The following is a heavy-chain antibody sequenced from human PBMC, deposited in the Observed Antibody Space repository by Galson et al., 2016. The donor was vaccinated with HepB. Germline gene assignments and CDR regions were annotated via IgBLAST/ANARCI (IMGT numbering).Heavy chain of an antibody. V-gene: IGHV3-23*01. CDR2: VSASGDIT. CDR3: AKDALISVAGDYYGMDV. D-gene: IGHD6-19*01. J-gene: IGHJ6*02. CDR1: GFAFSSYA. Sequence: SLRLSCAASGFAFSSYAMNWVRQTPGKGLEWVSVVSASGDITYYADSVKGRFTISRDNSKNTLYLQMNSLRAEDTAVYYCAKDALISVAGDYYGMDVWGQGTTVTVSS.